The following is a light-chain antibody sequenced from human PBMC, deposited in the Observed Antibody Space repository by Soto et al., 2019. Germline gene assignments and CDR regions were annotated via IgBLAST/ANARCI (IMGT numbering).Light chain of an antibody. CDR2: DVT. CDR3: SSSTSRTTLV. CDR1: NSDVGYYNY. V-gene: IGLV2-14*03. Sequence: QSALTQPASVSGSPGQSIAISCTGTNSDVGYYNYVSWYQHHPGKAPKLIISDVTNRPSGVSNRFSGSKSGNTASLTISGLQAEDEADYYCSSSTSRTTLVFGGGTQLTVL. J-gene: IGLJ2*01.